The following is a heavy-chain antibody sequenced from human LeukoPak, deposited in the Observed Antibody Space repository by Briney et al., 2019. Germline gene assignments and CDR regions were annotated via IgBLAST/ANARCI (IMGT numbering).Heavy chain of an antibody. CDR2: NGSNTSYT. V-gene: IGHV3-11*03. D-gene: IGHD2-2*01. Sequence: GGSLTLSCAVSGFTFSDYYMCCMPHPLGEGLVWWSYNGSNTSYTNYAHSVKSRFTISRDNAKNPLYLQVNCLSAADTAVYYCAQDRPAVGGYWGQGTLVTVSS. CDR3: AQDRPAVGGY. J-gene: IGHJ4*02. CDR1: GFTFSDYY.